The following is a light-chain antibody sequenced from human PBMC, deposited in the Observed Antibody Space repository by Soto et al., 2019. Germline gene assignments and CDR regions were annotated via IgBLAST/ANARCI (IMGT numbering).Light chain of an antibody. V-gene: IGKV1-5*03. CDR3: HKYTRYSSIFWT. CDR2: KAS. Sequence: DIQMTQSPSTLSASVGDRVTITCRASQSIRIWLAWYQQKPGKDPKLLIYKASSLESGVPSRFSGSGSGTEFTLIISSLQTHDFAAFYRHKYTRYSSIFWTFGQGTKVEFK. CDR1: QSIRIW. J-gene: IGKJ1*01.